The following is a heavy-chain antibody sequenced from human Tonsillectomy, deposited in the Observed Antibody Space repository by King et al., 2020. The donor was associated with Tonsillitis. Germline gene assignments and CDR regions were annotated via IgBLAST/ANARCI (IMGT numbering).Heavy chain of an antibody. D-gene: IGHD4-17*01. Sequence: VQLQQWGAGLLKPSETLSLTCAVYGGSFSGYYWGWIRQPPGKGLEWIGEINHSGSTNYNPSLKSRVTISVDTSKNQFSLKLSSVTAADTAVYYCARGRLGDLGYWGQGTLVTVSS. CDR2: INHSGST. CDR3: ARGRLGDLGY. V-gene: IGHV4-34*01. J-gene: IGHJ4*02. CDR1: GGSFSGYY.